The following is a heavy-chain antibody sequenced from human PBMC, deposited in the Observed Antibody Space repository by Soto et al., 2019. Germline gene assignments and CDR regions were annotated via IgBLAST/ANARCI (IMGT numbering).Heavy chain of an antibody. Sequence: QVQLVQSGAEVKKPGSSVKVSCKASGGTFSSYAISWVRQAPGQGLEWMGGIIPIFGTANYAQKCQGRVTITADKSTSTAYMELNSLRSEDTAVYYCARGYCSSTSCYTGDYYYGMDVWGQGTTVTVSS. CDR1: GGTFSSYA. J-gene: IGHJ6*02. V-gene: IGHV1-69*06. CDR3: ARGYCSSTSCYTGDYYYGMDV. D-gene: IGHD2-2*02. CDR2: IIPIFGTA.